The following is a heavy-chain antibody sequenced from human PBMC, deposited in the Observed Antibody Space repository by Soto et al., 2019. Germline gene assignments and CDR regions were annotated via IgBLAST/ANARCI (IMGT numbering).Heavy chain of an antibody. D-gene: IGHD3-10*01. CDR1: GGTLSGYF. CDR2: IEHNGNN. V-gene: IGHV4-34*01. J-gene: IGHJ4*02. CDR3: ARDFRYFPY. Sequence: SETLSLTCAVSGGTLSGYFWSWVRQPPGKGLEWIGEIEHNGNNNINPSLKSRVTISVDTSKNQISLNLTSVTGADTAVYYCARDFRYFPYWGLGTLVTVSS.